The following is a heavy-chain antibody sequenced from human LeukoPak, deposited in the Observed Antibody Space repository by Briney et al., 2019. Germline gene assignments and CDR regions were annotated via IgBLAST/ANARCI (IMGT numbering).Heavy chain of an antibody. D-gene: IGHD2-15*01. CDR2: IDPSDSYT. J-gene: IGHJ3*02. Sequence: GESLKISCKGSGYSFTNYWISWVRQMPGKGLEWMGRIDPSDSYTNYSPSFQGHVTISADKSISTAYLQWSSLEASDTAMYYCARRTCSGGSCLDAFDIWGQGTMVTVSS. V-gene: IGHV5-10-1*01. CDR1: GYSFTNYW. CDR3: ARRTCSGGSCLDAFDI.